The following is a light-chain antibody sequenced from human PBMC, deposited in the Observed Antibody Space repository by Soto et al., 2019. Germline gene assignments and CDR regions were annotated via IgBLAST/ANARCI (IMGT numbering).Light chain of an antibody. J-gene: IGKJ1*01. CDR2: DAS. CDR1: QSVSSY. Sequence: EIVLTQSPATLSLSPGGRATLSCRASQSVSSYLAWYQQKPGQAPRLLIYDASNRATGIPARFSGSGSGTDFTLTISSLEPEDVSVYYCQQYASSPRTLGQGTKVDIK. V-gene: IGKV3-11*01. CDR3: QQYASSPRT.